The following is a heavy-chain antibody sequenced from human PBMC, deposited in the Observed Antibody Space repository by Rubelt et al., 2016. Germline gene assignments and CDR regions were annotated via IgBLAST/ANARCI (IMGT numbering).Heavy chain of an antibody. V-gene: IGHV4-34*01. J-gene: IGHJ6*02. D-gene: IGHD6-13*01. CDR1: GGSFSGYY. CDR3: ARGRRGSSSWLGRDYYGMDV. Sequence: QVQLQQWGAGLLKPSETLSLTCAVYGGSFSGYYWSWIRQPPGKGLEWLGEINHSGSTNYNPSLKSRVTISGDTSKEQFSLKLSSVTAADTAVYYCARGRRGSSSWLGRDYYGMDVWGQGTTVTVSS. CDR2: INHSGST.